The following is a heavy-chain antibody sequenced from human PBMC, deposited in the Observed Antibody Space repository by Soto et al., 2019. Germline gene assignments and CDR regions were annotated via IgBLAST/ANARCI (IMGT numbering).Heavy chain of an antibody. V-gene: IGHV5-51*01. CDR2: IYPGDSDT. CDR1: GYSFTSYW. J-gene: IGHJ6*02. D-gene: IGHD2-15*01. CDR3: ASCGGSCYSRYYGMDV. Sequence: GESLKISCKGSGYSFTSYWIGWVRQMPGKGLEWMGIIYPGDSDTRYSPSFQGQVTISADKSISTAYLQWSSLKASDTAMYYCASCGGSCYSRYYGMDVWGQGTTVTVSS.